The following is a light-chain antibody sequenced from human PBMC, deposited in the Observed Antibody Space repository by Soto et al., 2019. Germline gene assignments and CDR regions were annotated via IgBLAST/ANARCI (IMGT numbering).Light chain of an antibody. CDR2: EAS. J-gene: IGLJ1*01. CDR3: CSYAGSSTWV. Sequence: QSALTQPASVSGSPGQSITISCTGTTSDIGSYNLVSWYQQHPGKVPKIIIYEASKRPSGAPYRFSGSKSGNTASLTISGLQAEYEADYYCCSYAGSSTWVFGTGTKLTVL. CDR1: TSDIGSYNL. V-gene: IGLV2-23*01.